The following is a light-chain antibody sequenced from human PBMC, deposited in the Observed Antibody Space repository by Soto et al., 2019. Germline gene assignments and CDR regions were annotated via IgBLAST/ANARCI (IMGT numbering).Light chain of an antibody. CDR3: VSFAGGTYV. Sequence: QSVLTQPPSASGSPGQSVTISCTGTSSDVGAYIFVSWYQQHPGKAPKLMVYDVNRRPPGVPDRFFGSKSGNTASLTVSGLQAADDHDYYCVSFAGGTYVFGTGTKVTVL. CDR2: DVN. CDR1: SSDVGAYIF. J-gene: IGLJ1*01. V-gene: IGLV2-8*01.